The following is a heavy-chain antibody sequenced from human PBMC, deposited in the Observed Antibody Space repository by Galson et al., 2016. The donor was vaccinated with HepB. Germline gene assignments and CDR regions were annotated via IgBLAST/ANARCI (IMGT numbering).Heavy chain of an antibody. CDR3: AKRMSYSYYYAMDI. CDR2: ISDNTAGT. J-gene: IGHJ6*02. D-gene: IGHD2-15*01. CDR1: GFSFSNYA. V-gene: IGHV3-23*01. Sequence: SLRLSCAASGFSFSNYAISWVRQTPGKGLEWVSDISDNTAGTKYADSVKGRFTISRDNSKNTVYLQMNSLRGEDTALYYCAKRMSYSYYYAMDIWGQGTTVTVSS.